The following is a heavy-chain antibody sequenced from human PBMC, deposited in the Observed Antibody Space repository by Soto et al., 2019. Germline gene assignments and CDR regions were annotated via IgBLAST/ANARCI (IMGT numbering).Heavy chain of an antibody. V-gene: IGHV3-30-3*01. CDR3: GRELWAGSGSSAGDY. CDR1: GFTFSSYA. J-gene: IGHJ4*02. CDR2: ISYDGSNK. D-gene: IGHD1-26*01. Sequence: QVQLVESGGGVVQPGRSLRLSCAASGFTFSSYAMHWVRQAPGKGLEWVAVISYDGSNKYYADSVKGRFTISRDNSKHTLYLQMNSLRAEATAVYYCGRELWAGSGSSAGDYGGQGTLVAVSS.